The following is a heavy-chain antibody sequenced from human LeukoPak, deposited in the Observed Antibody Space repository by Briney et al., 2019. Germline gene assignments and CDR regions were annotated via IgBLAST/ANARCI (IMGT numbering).Heavy chain of an antibody. CDR1: GFTFSSYG. V-gene: IGHV3-30*03. CDR3: ARGPGGSYSHFDC. Sequence: GGSLRLSCAASGFTFSSYGMHWVRQAPGKGLEWVAVISYDGSNKYYADSVKGRFTISRDNSKNTLFLQMDSLRAEDTAVYYCARGPGGSYSHFDCWGQGTLVTVSS. J-gene: IGHJ4*02. CDR2: ISYDGSNK. D-gene: IGHD1-26*01.